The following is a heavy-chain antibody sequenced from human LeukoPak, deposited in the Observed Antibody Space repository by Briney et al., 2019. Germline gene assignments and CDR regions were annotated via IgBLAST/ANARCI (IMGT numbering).Heavy chain of an antibody. J-gene: IGHJ4*02. CDR3: ARHSLDRGFWSGYHCYYFDY. CDR1: GGSISSSSYY. CDR2: IYYSGST. Sequence: PSETLSLTCTVSGGSISSSSYYWGWIRQLPGKGLEWIGSIYYSGSTYYNPSLKSRVTISVDTSKNQFSLKLSSVTAADTAVYYCARHSLDRGFWSGYHCYYFDYWGQGTLVAVSS. V-gene: IGHV4-39*01. D-gene: IGHD3-3*01.